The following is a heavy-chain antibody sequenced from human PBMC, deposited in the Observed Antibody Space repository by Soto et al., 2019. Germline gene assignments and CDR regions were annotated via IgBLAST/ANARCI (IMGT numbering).Heavy chain of an antibody. V-gene: IGHV3-30*04. CDR1: GFPFSSYA. Sequence: GGPRSLSCAASGFPFSSYAMHWVRQAPGKGLEWVAFISYDGSNKYYADSVKGRFTISRDNSKNTLYLQMNSLRAEDTAVYYCARPNGVDAFDIWGQGTMVTVSS. CDR2: ISYDGSNK. CDR3: ARPNGVDAFDI. J-gene: IGHJ3*02. D-gene: IGHD2-8*01.